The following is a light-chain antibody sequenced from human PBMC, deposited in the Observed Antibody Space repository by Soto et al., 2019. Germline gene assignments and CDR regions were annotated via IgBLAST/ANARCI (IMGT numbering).Light chain of an antibody. CDR1: QDIASY. J-gene: IGKJ2*01. CDR2: AAS. CDR3: QQLNVNLL. V-gene: IGKV1-9*01. Sequence: IQLTQSPSSLSASIGDRVTITCRASQDIASYLAWYQQKPGNAPKLLIYAASTLHSGVPSRFSGSGSGTDFTLTIISLQPEDFVTYYCQQLNVNLLFGQGTKLEIK.